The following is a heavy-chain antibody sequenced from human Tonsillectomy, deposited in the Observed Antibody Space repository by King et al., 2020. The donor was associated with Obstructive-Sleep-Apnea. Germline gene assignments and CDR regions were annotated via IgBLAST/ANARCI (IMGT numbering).Heavy chain of an antibody. D-gene: IGHD3-22*01. J-gene: IGHJ4*02. CDR3: ARGSRRLLLDY. Sequence: VQLQQWGAGLLKPSETLSLTCAVYGGSFSGYYWSWIRQPPGKGLEWIGEINHSGSTNYNPSLKSRVTISVDTSKNQFSLKLSSVTAADTAVYYCARGSRRLLLDYWGQGTLVTVSS. V-gene: IGHV4-34*01. CDR2: INHSGST. CDR1: GGSFSGYY.